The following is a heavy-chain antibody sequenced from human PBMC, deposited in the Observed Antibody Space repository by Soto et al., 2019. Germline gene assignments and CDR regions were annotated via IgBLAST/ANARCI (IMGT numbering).Heavy chain of an antibody. V-gene: IGHV5-51*01. J-gene: IGHJ4*02. CDR3: ARGGVSTRTFDY. Sequence: PGETLKISCKGSGYNFAGYWIAWVRQMPWKGLELMGIIYPSDSDTRYRPSFQGQVTISADKSISSAYLQWSSLRASDTAMYYCARGGVSTRTFDYWGQGTQVTVS. D-gene: IGHD3-3*01. CDR1: GYNFAGYW. CDR2: IYPSDSDT.